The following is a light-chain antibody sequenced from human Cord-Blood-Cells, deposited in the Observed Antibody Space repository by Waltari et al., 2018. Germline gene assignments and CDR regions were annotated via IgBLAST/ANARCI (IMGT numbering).Light chain of an antibody. V-gene: IGKV2-28*01. CDR2: LGS. CDR1: QSLLHSNGYNY. J-gene: IGKJ2*01. Sequence: DIVMTQSPLSLPVTPGEPASISCRPSQSLLHSNGYNYLDWYLQKPGQSPQLLIYLGSNRASGGPDRFSGSGSGTDFTLKISRVEAEDVGVYYCMQALQTPYTFGQGTKLEIK. CDR3: MQALQTPYT.